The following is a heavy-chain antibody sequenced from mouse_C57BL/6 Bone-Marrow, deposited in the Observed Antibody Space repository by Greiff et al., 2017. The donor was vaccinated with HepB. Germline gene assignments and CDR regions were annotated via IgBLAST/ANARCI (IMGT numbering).Heavy chain of an antibody. V-gene: IGHV1-74*01. CDR3: AMGDYYGSSYDYWYFDV. Sequence: QVQLKQPGAELVKPGASVKVSCKASGYTFTSYWMHWVKQRPGQGLEWIGRIHPSDSDTNYNQKFKGKATLTVDKSSSTAYMQLSSLTSEDSAVYYCAMGDYYGSSYDYWYFDVWGTGTTVTVSS. CDR2: IHPSDSDT. J-gene: IGHJ1*03. D-gene: IGHD1-1*01. CDR1: GYTFTSYW.